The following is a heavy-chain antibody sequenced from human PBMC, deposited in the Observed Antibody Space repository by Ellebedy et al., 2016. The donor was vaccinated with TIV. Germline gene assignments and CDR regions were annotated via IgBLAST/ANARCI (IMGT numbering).Heavy chain of an antibody. CDR3: TTDPRD. Sequence: GESLKISXAASGFTYSSLWMTWVRQAPGKGLEWIGRTKNKGDGGATQYAAPATDKFSISRDDSKNTVYLQINSLTIEDTAVYYCTTDPRDWGQGTLVTVSS. CDR1: GFTYSSLW. V-gene: IGHV3-15*05. CDR2: TKNKGDGGAT. J-gene: IGHJ4*02.